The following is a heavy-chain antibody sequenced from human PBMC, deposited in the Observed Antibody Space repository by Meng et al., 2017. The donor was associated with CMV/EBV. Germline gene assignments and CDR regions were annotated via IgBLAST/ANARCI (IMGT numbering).Heavy chain of an antibody. CDR1: GYTFTSYD. J-gene: IGHJ5*02. D-gene: IGHD6-13*01. CDR2: INPNSGGT. CDR3: ARARIAGGFDP. V-gene: IGHV1-8*02. Sequence: ASVKVSCKASGYTFTSYDINWVRQAPGQGLEWMGWINPNSGGTGYAQKFQGRVTMTRNTSISTAYMELSSLRSEDTAVYYCARARIAGGFDPWGQGTLVTVSS.